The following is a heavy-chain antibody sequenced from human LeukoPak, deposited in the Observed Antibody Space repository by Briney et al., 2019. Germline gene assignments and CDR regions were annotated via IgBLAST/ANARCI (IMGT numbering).Heavy chain of an antibody. D-gene: IGHD3-22*01. CDR3: ARGHSSGYFNWFDP. CDR2: INPNSGGT. J-gene: IGHJ5*02. CDR1: GYTFTGYY. V-gene: IGHV1-2*06. Sequence: GASVKVSCKASGYTFTGYYMHWVRQAPGQGLEWMGRINPNSGGTNYAQKFQGRVTMTRDTSISTAYMELSRLRSDDTAVYYCARGHSSGYFNWFDPWGQGTLVTVSS.